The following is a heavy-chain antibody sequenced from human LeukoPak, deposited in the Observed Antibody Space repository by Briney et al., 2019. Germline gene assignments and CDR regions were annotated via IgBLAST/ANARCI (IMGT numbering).Heavy chain of an antibody. Sequence: SETLSLTCTVSGDSISTYYWGWIRQPPGKGLEWIGSIYYSGSTYYNPSLKSRVTISVDTSKNQFSLKLSSVTAADTAVYYCARFSILIAAAGMVRDWGQGTLVTVSS. D-gene: IGHD6-13*01. V-gene: IGHV4-39*01. CDR1: GDSISTYY. J-gene: IGHJ4*02. CDR2: IYYSGST. CDR3: ARFSILIAAAGMVRD.